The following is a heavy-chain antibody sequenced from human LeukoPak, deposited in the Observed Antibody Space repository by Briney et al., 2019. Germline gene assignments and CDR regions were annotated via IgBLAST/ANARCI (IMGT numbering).Heavy chain of an antibody. D-gene: IGHD6-19*01. Sequence: LSLTCTVSGGSISSSSYYWGWIRQAPGKGLEWVSYISSSGSTIYYADSVKGRFTISRDNAKNSLYLQMNSLRAEDTAVYYCARDRRSSSGWSGGFHYYGMDVWGQGTTVTVSS. CDR2: ISSSGSTI. CDR1: GGSISSSSYY. J-gene: IGHJ6*02. CDR3: ARDRRSSSGWSGGFHYYGMDV. V-gene: IGHV3-11*01.